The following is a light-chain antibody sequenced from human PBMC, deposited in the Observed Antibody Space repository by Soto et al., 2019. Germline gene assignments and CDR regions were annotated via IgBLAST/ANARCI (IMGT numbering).Light chain of an antibody. V-gene: IGLV2-8*01. CDR3: TSYAGGNNV. Sequence: QSALTQPPSASGSPGQSVTISCTGTSTDVGGYDYVSWYQQHPGKVPKLMIYEVNKRPSGVTDRFSGSKSGNTASLTVSGLQPEDEADYYCTSYAGGNNVFGTGTKVTVL. J-gene: IGLJ1*01. CDR1: STDVGGYDY. CDR2: EVN.